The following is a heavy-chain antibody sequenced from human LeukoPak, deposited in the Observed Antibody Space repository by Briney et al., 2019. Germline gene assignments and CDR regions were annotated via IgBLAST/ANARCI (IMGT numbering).Heavy chain of an antibody. D-gene: IGHD4-17*01. CDR3: ARAFPVTTSNPGDY. J-gene: IGHJ4*02. CDR1: GYTFTGYY. CDR2: INPNSGGT. Sequence: GASVKVSCKASGYTFTGYYMHWVRQAPGQGLEWMGWINPNSGGTNYAQKFQGWVTMTRDTSISTAYMELSRLRSDDTAVYYCARAFPVTTSNPGDYWGQGTLVTVSS. V-gene: IGHV1-2*04.